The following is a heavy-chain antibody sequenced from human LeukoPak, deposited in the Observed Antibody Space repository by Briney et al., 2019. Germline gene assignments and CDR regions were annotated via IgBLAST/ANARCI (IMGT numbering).Heavy chain of an antibody. Sequence: PSETLSLTCTVSGGSISSDSYYWGWIRQPPGKGLEWIGSIFYSGSTYSNPSLKSRVTVSVDTSKNQFSLKLSSVTAADTAVYYCARDRYYCSSVSCYENWFDPWGQGTLVTVSS. D-gene: IGHD2-2*01. V-gene: IGHV4-39*07. CDR2: IFYSGST. J-gene: IGHJ5*02. CDR1: GGSISSDSYY. CDR3: ARDRYYCSSVSCYENWFDP.